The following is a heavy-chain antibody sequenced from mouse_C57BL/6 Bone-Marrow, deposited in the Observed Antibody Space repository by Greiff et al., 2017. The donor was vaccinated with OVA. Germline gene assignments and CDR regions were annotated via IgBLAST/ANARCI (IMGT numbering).Heavy chain of an antibody. CDR2: IDPSDSYT. V-gene: IGHV1-69*01. J-gene: IGHJ2*01. CDR3: ARYNGNYIDY. CDR1: GYTFTSYW. D-gene: IGHD2-1*01. Sequence: VQLQQPGAELVMPGASVKLSCKASGYTFTSYWMHWVKQRPGQGLEWIGEIDPSDSYTNYNQKFKGKSTLTVDKSSSTAYMQLSSLTSEDSAVYYCARYNGNYIDYWGQGTTLTVSS.